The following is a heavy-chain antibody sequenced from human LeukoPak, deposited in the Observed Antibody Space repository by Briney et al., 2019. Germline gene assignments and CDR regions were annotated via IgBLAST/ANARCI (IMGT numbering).Heavy chain of an antibody. Sequence: GGSLRLSCAVSGFTFSSYWMHWVRQAPGKGLVWVSRINTDGSTTNYADSVKGRFTISRDNAKNTLYMQMNSLRAEDSAMYYCATWNDKGYWGQGTLVTVSS. CDR1: GFTFSSYW. CDR3: ATWNDKGY. J-gene: IGHJ4*02. CDR2: INTDGSTT. D-gene: IGHD1-1*01. V-gene: IGHV3-74*01.